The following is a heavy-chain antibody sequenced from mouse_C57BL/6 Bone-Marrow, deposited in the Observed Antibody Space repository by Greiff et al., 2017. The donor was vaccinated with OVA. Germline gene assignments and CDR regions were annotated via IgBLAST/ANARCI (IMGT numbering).Heavy chain of an antibody. D-gene: IGHD1-1*01. V-gene: IGHV1-55*01. CDR3: ARSSYYYGSSPYWYFDV. CDR2: IYPGSGST. CDR1: GYTFTSYW. Sequence: VQLQESGAELVKPGASVKMSCKASGYTFTSYWITWVKQRPGQGLEWIGDIYPGSGSTNYNEKFKSKATLTVDTSSSTAYMQLSSLTSEDSAVYYCARSSYYYGSSPYWYFDVWGTGTTVTVSS. J-gene: IGHJ1*03.